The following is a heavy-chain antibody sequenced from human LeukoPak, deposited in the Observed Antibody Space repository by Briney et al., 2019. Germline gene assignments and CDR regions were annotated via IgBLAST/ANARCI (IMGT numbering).Heavy chain of an antibody. Sequence: SVKVSCTASGGTFSSYAISWVRQAPGQGLEWMGGIIPIFGTANYAQKFQGRVTITADESTSTAYMELSSLRSEDTAVYYCAREASGGVLGYYYYMDVWGKGTTVTISS. D-gene: IGHD3-16*01. J-gene: IGHJ6*03. CDR3: AREASGGVLGYYYYMDV. CDR1: GGTFSSYA. V-gene: IGHV1-69*13. CDR2: IIPIFGTA.